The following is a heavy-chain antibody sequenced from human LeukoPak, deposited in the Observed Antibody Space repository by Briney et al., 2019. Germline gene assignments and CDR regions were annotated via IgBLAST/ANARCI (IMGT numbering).Heavy chain of an antibody. D-gene: IGHD2-15*01. CDR3: ARGGAIAVGLADH. J-gene: IGHJ4*02. CDR1: GYTFTGCY. V-gene: IGHV1-2*02. Sequence: ASVKVSCKASGYTFTGCYMHWVRQAPGQGLEWLGWINPNSGGTNYVQKFQGRVTMTSDTSISTSYMEVSRLTSDDTAVYYCARGGAIAVGLADHWGQGTLVTVSS. CDR2: INPNSGGT.